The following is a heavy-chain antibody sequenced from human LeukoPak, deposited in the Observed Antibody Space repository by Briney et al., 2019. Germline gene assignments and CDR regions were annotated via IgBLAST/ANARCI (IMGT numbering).Heavy chain of an antibody. CDR3: AKGDCSSTSCHGFDP. J-gene: IGHJ5*02. CDR1: GFTFSSHL. V-gene: IGHV3-74*01. Sequence: HPGGSLRLSCAASGFTFSSHLMHWVRQAPGKGLVWISRISSDGTYTNYADSVRGRFTISRDNSKNTLYLQMNSLRAEDTAVYYCAKGDCSSTSCHGFDPWGQGTLVTVSS. D-gene: IGHD2-2*01. CDR2: ISSDGTYT.